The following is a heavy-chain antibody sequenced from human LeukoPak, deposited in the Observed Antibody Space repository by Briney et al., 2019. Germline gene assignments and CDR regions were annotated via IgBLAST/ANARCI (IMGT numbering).Heavy chain of an antibody. CDR3: ARVGTTTLAYY. J-gene: IGHJ4*02. V-gene: IGHV3-23*01. D-gene: IGHD1-26*01. Sequence: GGSLRLSCAASGFTFSSYAMSWVRQAPGKGLEWVSAISGSGGSTYYADSVKGRFTLSRDSSKNTLYLQMNNLRSEDTAVYYCARVGTTTLAYYWGQGTLVTVSS. CDR1: GFTFSSYA. CDR2: ISGSGGST.